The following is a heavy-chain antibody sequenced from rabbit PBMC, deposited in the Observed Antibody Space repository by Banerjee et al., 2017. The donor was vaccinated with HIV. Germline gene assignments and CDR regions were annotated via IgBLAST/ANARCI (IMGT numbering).Heavy chain of an antibody. Sequence: QQQLVESGGGLVKPGASLTLTCKASGFSFSSDYCMCWVRQAPGKGPEWIACIDTSRGSTYYASWAKGRFTISKTSSTTVTLQMTSLTAADTATYFCARTGSSYYIGFNLWGPGTLVTVS. D-gene: IGHD8-1*01. CDR2: IDTSRGST. CDR1: GFSFSSDYC. CDR3: ARTGSSYYIGFNL. J-gene: IGHJ4*01. V-gene: IGHV1S45*01.